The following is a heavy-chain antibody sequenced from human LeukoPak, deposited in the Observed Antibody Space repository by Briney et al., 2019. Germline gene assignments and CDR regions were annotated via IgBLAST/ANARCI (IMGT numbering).Heavy chain of an antibody. CDR1: GFTFSSYW. CDR3: ARQYSYDSSGYYPWDY. V-gene: IGHV3-74*01. CDR2: INSDGSST. D-gene: IGHD3-22*01. Sequence: GGSPRLSCVASGFTFSSYWMHWVRQAPGKGLVWVSRINSDGSSTTYADSVKGRFTISRGNAENTLYLQMNSLRAEDTAMYYCARQYSYDSSGYYPWDYWGRGTLVTVSS. J-gene: IGHJ4*02.